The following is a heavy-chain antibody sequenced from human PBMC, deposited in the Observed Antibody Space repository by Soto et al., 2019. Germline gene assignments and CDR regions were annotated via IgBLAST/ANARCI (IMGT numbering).Heavy chain of an antibody. CDR1: GFTFSDYY. D-gene: IGHD5-12*01. CDR2: ISSSSSYT. Sequence: QVQLVESGGGLVKPGGSLRLSCVASGFTFSDYYMSWIRQAPGKGLEWVSYISSSSSYTNYADSVKGRFTISRDNAKNSLNLQMNSQRAEDTAVYYCARDHHRYSGYDYVDYWGQGTLVNVS. V-gene: IGHV3-11*05. J-gene: IGHJ4*02. CDR3: ARDHHRYSGYDYVDY.